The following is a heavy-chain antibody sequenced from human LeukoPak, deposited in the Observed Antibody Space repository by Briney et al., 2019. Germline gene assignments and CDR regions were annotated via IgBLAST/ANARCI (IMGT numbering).Heavy chain of an antibody. CDR1: GGTFSSXA. CDR3: XRXWTAMVPSHYYYYGMDV. CDR2: XXXXXGXA. D-gene: IGHD5-18*01. Sequence: SVTVSCKASGGTFSSXAISWVRQAPGQGLEXXXXXXXXXGXANYAQXXXXXXXXTXDESTSTAYMELSSLRSEDTAVYYCXRXWTAMVPSHYYYYGMDVWGQGTTVTVSS. J-gene: IGHJ6*02. V-gene: IGHV1-69*13.